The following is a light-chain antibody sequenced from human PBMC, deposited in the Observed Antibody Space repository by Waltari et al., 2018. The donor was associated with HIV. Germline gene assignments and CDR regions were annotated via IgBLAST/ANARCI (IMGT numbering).Light chain of an antibody. CDR1: SGAVGACNF. Sequence: SALTQPASVSGSPGQSITLSCSGTSGAVGACNFVSRYQKHPCKAPKLIIYNVSSRPSGVSIRFSGSRSANTASLTISGLQVEDEADYFCSSYTSSGPRYVLFGGGTRLTVL. J-gene: IGLJ2*01. CDR2: NVS. CDR3: SSYTSSGPRYVL. V-gene: IGLV2-14*03.